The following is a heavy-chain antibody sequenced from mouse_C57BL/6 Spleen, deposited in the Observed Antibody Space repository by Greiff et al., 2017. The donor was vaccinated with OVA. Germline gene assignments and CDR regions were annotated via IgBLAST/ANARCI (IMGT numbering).Heavy chain of an antibody. V-gene: IGHV1-15*01. D-gene: IGHD2-4*01. CDR2: IDPKTGGT. J-gene: IGHJ1*03. CDR1: GYTFTDYE. Sequence: VQLQQSGAELVRPGASVTLSCKASGYTFTDYEMHWVKQTPVHGLEWIGAIDPKTGGTAKNKKFKGKAILTADKSSSTAYMELPSLTSEDSAVYYCTREGSTMITTRYFDVWGTGTTVTVSS. CDR3: TREGSTMITTRYFDV.